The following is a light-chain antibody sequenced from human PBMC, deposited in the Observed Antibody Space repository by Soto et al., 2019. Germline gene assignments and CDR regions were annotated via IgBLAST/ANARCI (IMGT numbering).Light chain of an antibody. Sequence: QTVVTQEPSLTVSPGGTVTLTRGSRTGAVTSGHYPYWFQQKPGQAPRTLIYDTSNKHSWTPARFSGSLLGGKAALTLSGAQPEDEAVYYGLLCYSGARVVGGGSKLTV. CDR1: TGAVTSGHY. J-gene: IGLJ3*02. CDR2: DTS. CDR3: LLCYSGARV. V-gene: IGLV7-46*01.